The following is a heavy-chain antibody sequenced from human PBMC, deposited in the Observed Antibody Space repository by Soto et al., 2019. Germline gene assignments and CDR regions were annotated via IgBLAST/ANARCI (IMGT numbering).Heavy chain of an antibody. J-gene: IGHJ4*02. CDR3: ARVQKLYDSSGYYLY. CDR1: GGSFSGYY. D-gene: IGHD3-22*01. V-gene: IGHV4-34*01. Sequence: LSLTCAVYGGSFSGYYWSWIRQPPGKGLEWIGEINHSGSTNYNPSLKSRVTISVDTSKNQFSLKLSSVTAADTAVYYCARVQKLYDSSGYYLYWGQGTLVTVSS. CDR2: INHSGST.